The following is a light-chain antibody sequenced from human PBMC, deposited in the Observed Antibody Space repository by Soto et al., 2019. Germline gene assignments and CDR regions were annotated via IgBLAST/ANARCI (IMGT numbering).Light chain of an antibody. CDR2: KAS. CDR3: QHYNSVSGT. CDR1: QSVSSW. Sequence: IHISAAPSTLSASVGGIVSVTCRASQSVSSWVAWSRLKPGKAPKLLIYKASTLETGVPSRFSGIGSGTEITLTICSLQPDDFATYCCQHYNSVSGTSGQGTKVDIK. V-gene: IGKV1-5*03. J-gene: IGKJ1*01.